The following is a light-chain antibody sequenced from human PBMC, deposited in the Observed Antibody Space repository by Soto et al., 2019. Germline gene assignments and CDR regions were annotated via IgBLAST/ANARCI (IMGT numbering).Light chain of an antibody. J-gene: IGKJ2*01. CDR2: AAS. CDR3: QQSYSTPYT. V-gene: IGKV1-39*01. Sequence: DIQMTQSPYSLSASVGDRVTITCRASQSISSFLNWYQQKPRNAPELLIYAASSLQSGVPSRFTDSGSGTDFTLTISSLQPEDFATYYCQQSYSTPYTFGQGTKLEIK. CDR1: QSISSF.